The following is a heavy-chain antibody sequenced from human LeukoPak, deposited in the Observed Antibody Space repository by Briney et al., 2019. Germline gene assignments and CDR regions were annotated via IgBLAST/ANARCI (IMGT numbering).Heavy chain of an antibody. CDR1: GFTFSSYA. CDR3: ARGVYSSVTLPPHFDY. D-gene: IGHD4-17*01. Sequence: GGSLRLSCAASGFTFSSYAMNWVRQAPGKGLEWVSAVSGSSGSAYYADSVKGRFTISRDNSKNTLYLQMNSLRAEDTAVYYCARGVYSSVTLPPHFDYWGQGTLVTVSS. CDR2: VSGSSGSA. V-gene: IGHV3-23*01. J-gene: IGHJ4*02.